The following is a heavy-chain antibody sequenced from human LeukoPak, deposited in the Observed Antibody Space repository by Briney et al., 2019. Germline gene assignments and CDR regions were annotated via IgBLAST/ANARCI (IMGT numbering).Heavy chain of an antibody. D-gene: IGHD1-1*01. Sequence: GGSLRLSCAASGFTVSNENINWVRQAPGKGLEWVSIIHIGGGTNYADFVKGRFTISRDNSRNTVYLQMNSLRVEDTAVYYCAKDVFWNDRPNWFDPWGQGTLVTVSS. V-gene: IGHV3-66*01. CDR1: GFTVSNEN. CDR3: AKDVFWNDRPNWFDP. J-gene: IGHJ5*02. CDR2: IHIGGGT.